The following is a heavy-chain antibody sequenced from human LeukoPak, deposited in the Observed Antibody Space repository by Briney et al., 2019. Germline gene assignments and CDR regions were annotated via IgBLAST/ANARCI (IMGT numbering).Heavy chain of an antibody. D-gene: IGHD3-10*01. CDR2: IKQDGSEK. V-gene: IGHV3-7*01. CDR3: ARGFGELFRYYYYYYMDV. Sequence: GGSLRLSCAASGFTFSSYEMNWVRQAPGKGLEWVANIKQDGSEKYYVDSVKGRFTISRDNAKNSLYLQMNSLRAEDTAVYYCARGFGELFRYYYYYYMDVWGKGTTVTVSS. CDR1: GFTFSSYE. J-gene: IGHJ6*03.